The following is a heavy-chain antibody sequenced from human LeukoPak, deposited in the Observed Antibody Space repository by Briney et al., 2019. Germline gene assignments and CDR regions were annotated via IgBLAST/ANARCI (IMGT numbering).Heavy chain of an antibody. CDR2: ISAYNGNT. CDR3: ARVFYDFWSGYFYYYYYMDV. D-gene: IGHD3-3*01. V-gene: IGHV1-18*01. J-gene: IGHJ6*03. CDR1: GYTFTSYG. Sequence: GASVKVSCKASGYTFTSYGISWVRQAPGQGLEWMGWISAYNGNTNYAQKLQGRVTMTTDTSTSTAYMELRSLRSDDTAVYYCARVFYDFWSGYFYYYYYMDVWAKGPRSPSP.